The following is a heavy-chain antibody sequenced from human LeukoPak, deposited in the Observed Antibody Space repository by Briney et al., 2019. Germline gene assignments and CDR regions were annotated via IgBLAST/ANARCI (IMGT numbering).Heavy chain of an antibody. CDR3: ASSIAAREAY. CDR1: GFTFSSYS. Sequence: GGSLRLSCAASGFTFSSYSMNWVRQAPGKGLEWISSISSSSSYIYYADSVKGRFTISRDNAKNSLYLQMNSLRAEDTAVYYCASSIAAREAYWGQGTLVTVSS. V-gene: IGHV3-21*01. D-gene: IGHD6-6*01. J-gene: IGHJ4*02. CDR2: ISSSSSYI.